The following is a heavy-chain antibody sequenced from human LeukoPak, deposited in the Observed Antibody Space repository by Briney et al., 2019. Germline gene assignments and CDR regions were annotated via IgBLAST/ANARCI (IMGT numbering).Heavy chain of an antibody. D-gene: IGHD6-13*01. CDR1: GFTFSSYG. CDR3: AKGKIAAAGLWYFDY. Sequence: GGSLRLSCAASGFTFSSYGMHWVHQAPGKGLEWVAVISYDGSNKYYADSVKGRFTISRDNSKNTLYLQMNSLRAEDTAVYYCAKGKIAAAGLWYFDYWGQGTLVTVSS. J-gene: IGHJ4*02. V-gene: IGHV3-30*18. CDR2: ISYDGSNK.